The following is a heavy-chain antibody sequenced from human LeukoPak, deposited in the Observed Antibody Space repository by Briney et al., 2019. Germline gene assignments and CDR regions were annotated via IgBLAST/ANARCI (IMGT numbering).Heavy chain of an antibody. J-gene: IGHJ3*02. CDR1: GGAISSYY. CDR2: IYYSGST. Sequence: SETLSLTRTVSGGAISSYYWSWIRQPPGKGLEWIGYIYYSGSTNYNPSLKSRVTISVDTSKDQFSLKLSSVTAADTAVYYCARVAAPDAFDIWGQGTMVTVSS. CDR3: ARVAAPDAFDI. D-gene: IGHD6-19*01. V-gene: IGHV4-59*01.